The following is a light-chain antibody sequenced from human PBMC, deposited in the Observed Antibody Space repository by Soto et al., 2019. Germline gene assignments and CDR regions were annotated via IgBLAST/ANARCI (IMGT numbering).Light chain of an antibody. V-gene: IGLV2-14*01. CDR2: DVS. CDR3: SSYTSTTTVV. J-gene: IGLJ2*01. Sequence: QSALTQPASVSGSPGQSITICCTGTSSDVGGYKDVSWYQQHPGKAPKLMIHDVSNRPSGVSNRFSGSKSGNTASLTISGLQAEDEADYYCSSYTSTTTVVFGAGTKLTVL. CDR1: SSDVGGYKD.